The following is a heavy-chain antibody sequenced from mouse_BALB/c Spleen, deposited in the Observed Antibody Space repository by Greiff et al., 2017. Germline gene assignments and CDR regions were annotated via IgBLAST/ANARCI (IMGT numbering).Heavy chain of an antibody. CDR2: IYPGNVNT. CDR1: GYTFTSYY. D-gene: IGHD1-2*01. V-gene: IGHV1S56*01. J-gene: IGHJ4*01. CDR3: ARGWITTAGAMDY. Sequence: QVQLKESGPELVKPGASVRISCKASGYTFTSYYIHWVKQRPGQGLEWIGWIYPGNVNTKYNEKFKGKATLTADKSSSTAYMQLSSLTSEDSAVYFCARGWITTAGAMDYWGQGTSVTVSS.